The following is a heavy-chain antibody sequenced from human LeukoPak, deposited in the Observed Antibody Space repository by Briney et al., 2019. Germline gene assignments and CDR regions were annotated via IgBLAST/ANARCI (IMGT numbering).Heavy chain of an antibody. CDR1: GYTFTDYY. CDR2: VDPEDGET. D-gene: IGHD3-16*01. CDR3: ATARIMITFGGAAPRQNNDY. Sequence: ASVKISCKVSGYTFTDYYMHWVQQAPGKGLEWMGVVDPEDGETIYAEKFQGRVTITADTSTDTAYMELSSLRSEDTAVYYCATARIMITFGGAAPRQNNDYWGQGTLVTVSS. J-gene: IGHJ4*02. V-gene: IGHV1-69-2*01.